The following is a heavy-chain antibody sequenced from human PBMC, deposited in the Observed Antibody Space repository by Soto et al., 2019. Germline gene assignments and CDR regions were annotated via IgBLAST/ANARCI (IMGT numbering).Heavy chain of an antibody. CDR2: IDPSDSYT. CDR1: GYSFTSYW. Sequence: GESLKISCKGSGYSFTSYWISWVRQMPGEGLEWMGRIDPSDSYTNYSPSFQGHVTISANKSISTAYLQWSSLKASDTAMYYCATYSGYEVFDYWGQGTLVTVSS. J-gene: IGHJ4*02. V-gene: IGHV5-10-1*01. CDR3: ATYSGYEVFDY. D-gene: IGHD5-12*01.